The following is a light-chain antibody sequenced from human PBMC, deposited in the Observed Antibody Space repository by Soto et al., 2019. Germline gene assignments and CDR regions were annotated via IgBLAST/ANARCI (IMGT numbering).Light chain of an antibody. CDR2: GAS. J-gene: IGKJ1*01. V-gene: IGKV3-15*01. CDR1: QSVSSN. Sequence: EIVMTQPPGTLSVSPGERATLSCRASQSVSSNLAWYQQKPGQAPRLLIYGASTRATGIPARFSGSGSGTEFTLTISSLQSEDFAVYYCQQYNNWLWTFGQGTKVDIK. CDR3: QQYNNWLWT.